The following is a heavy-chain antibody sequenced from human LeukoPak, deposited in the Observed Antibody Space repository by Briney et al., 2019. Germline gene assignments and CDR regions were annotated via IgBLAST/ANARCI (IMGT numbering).Heavy chain of an antibody. V-gene: IGHV3-11*06. CDR3: ARAPHYSSYGPYYYGMDV. Sequence: GGSLRLSCAASGFTFSDYYMSWIRQAPGKGLEWVSYISSSSSYTNYADSVKGRFTISRDNAKNSLYLQMNSLRAEDTAVYYCARAPHYSSYGPYYYGMDVWGQGTTVIVSS. D-gene: IGHD4-11*01. CDR2: ISSSSSYT. CDR1: GFTFSDYY. J-gene: IGHJ6*02.